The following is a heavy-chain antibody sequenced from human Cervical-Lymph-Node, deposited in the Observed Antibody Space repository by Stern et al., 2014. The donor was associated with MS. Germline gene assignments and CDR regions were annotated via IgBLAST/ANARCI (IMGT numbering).Heavy chain of an antibody. V-gene: IGHV3-30*03. CDR3: ARDYEDTSMLFDH. CDR1: GFTFSSYG. Sequence: VQLEESGGAVVQPGRSLRLSCAAYGFTFSSYGMHWVRQAPGKGLEWVTVISYDGNHKYYAASVKGRFTISRDNSKNTLHLQMNSVTPDDTAIYYCARDYEDTSMLFDHWGQGTLVTVSS. J-gene: IGHJ4*02. D-gene: IGHD2-8*01. CDR2: ISYDGNHK.